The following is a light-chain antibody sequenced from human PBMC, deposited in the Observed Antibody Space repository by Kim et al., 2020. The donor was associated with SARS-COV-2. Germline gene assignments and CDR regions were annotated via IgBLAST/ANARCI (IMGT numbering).Light chain of an antibody. J-gene: IGLJ1*01. CDR1: SSDVGGYNF. V-gene: IGLV2-8*01. CDR2: DVS. CDR3: SSYAAISNFV. Sequence: QSALTQPPSASGSPGQSVTISCTGTSSDVGGYNFVSWYQQHPGKAPKRMIYDVSNRPSGVPDRFSGSKSGNTASLTVSGLQAEAEADYYCSSYAAISNFVFGTGTKVTVL.